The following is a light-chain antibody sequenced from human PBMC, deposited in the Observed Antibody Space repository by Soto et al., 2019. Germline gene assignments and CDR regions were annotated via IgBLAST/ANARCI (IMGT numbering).Light chain of an antibody. CDR2: GAS. Sequence: EIVLTQSPGTLSLSPGERATLSCRASQSVSSSYLAWYQQKPGQAPRLLIYGASSRATGIPDRLSGSGSGTDLTLTISRLEPEDFVVDYCQQYGSSPPYTFGEGTKLEIK. CDR1: QSVSSSY. V-gene: IGKV3-20*01. CDR3: QQYGSSPPYT. J-gene: IGKJ2*01.